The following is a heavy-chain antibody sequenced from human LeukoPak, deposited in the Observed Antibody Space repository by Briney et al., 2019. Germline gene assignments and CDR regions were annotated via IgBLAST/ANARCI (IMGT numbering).Heavy chain of an antibody. CDR3: ARTRYCSGGSCFYFDY. Sequence: SETLPLTCAVYGGSFSGYYWSWIRQPPGKGLEWIGEINHSGSTNYNPSLKSRVTISVDTSKNQFSLKLSSVTAADTAVYYCARTRYCSGGSCFYFDYWGQGTLVTVSS. CDR1: GGSFSGYY. J-gene: IGHJ4*02. CDR2: INHSGST. D-gene: IGHD2-15*01. V-gene: IGHV4-34*01.